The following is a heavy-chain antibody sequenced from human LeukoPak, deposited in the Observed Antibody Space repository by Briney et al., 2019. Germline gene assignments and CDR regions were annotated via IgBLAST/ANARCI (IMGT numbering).Heavy chain of an antibody. J-gene: IGHJ4*02. CDR1: RFTFSSYW. CDR2: IDGDGRST. CDR3: ARGYSGYFYY. Sequence: GGSLRLSCAASRFTFSSYWVQWVRQAPGQGLVWVSRIDGDGRSTNHADSVKGRFTISRDNAKNTLYLQMNMLRAEDRAVYYCARGYSGYFYYWGQGTLVTVSS. D-gene: IGHD5-12*01. V-gene: IGHV3-74*01.